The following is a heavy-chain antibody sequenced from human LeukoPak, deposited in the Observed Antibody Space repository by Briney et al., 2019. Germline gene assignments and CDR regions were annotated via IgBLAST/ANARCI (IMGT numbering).Heavy chain of an antibody. D-gene: IGHD3-22*01. CDR1: GFTFSSYG. Sequence: PGGSLRLSCAASGFTFSSYGMHWVRQAPGKGLEWVAVIWYDGSNKYYADSVKGRFTISRDNSKNTLYLQMNSLRAEDTAVYYCANYYDSSGYYALDMWGQGTMVTVSP. CDR3: ANYYDSSGYYALDM. V-gene: IGHV3-33*06. J-gene: IGHJ3*02. CDR2: IWYDGSNK.